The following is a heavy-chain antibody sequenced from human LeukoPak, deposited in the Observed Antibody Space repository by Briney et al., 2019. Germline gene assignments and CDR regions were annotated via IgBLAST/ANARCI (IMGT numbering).Heavy chain of an antibody. J-gene: IGHJ5*02. V-gene: IGHV4-34*01. CDR2: INHSGST. Sequence: SETLSLTCAVYGGSFSGYYWSWIRQPPGKGLEWIEEINHSGSTNYNPSLKSRVTISVDTSKNQFFLKLSSVTAADTAVYYCARGFGYCSSTSCRRWWFDPWGQGTLVTVSS. CDR1: GGSFSGYY. CDR3: ARGFGYCSSTSCRRWWFDP. D-gene: IGHD2-2*01.